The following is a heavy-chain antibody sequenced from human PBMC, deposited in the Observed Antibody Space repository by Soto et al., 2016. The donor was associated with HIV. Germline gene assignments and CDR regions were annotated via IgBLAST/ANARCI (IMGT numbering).Heavy chain of an antibody. J-gene: IGHJ3*02. CDR1: GGTFNSYA. V-gene: IGHV1-69*13. CDR2: IIPMFDTT. Sequence: QVQLVQSGTEVKKPGSSVKVSCTASGGTFNSYALSWVRQAPGQGLEWMGVIIPMFDTTNYAQNFQGRVTITADESTSTAYMELNSLTFDDTAVYYCARGSVLSASDIWGQGTLVIVSS. CDR3: ARGSVLSASDI.